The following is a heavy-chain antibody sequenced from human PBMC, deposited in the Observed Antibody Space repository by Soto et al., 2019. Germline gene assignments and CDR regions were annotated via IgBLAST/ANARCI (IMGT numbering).Heavy chain of an antibody. Sequence: GGSLRLSCAASGFTVSSNYMSWVRQAPGKGLEWVSVIYSSGSTYYTDSVKGRFTISRHNSKNTLYLQMNSLRAEDTAVYYCASVKPDYYYYYMDVWGKGTTVTVSS. CDR1: GFTVSSNY. D-gene: IGHD3-10*01. J-gene: IGHJ6*03. CDR2: IYSSGST. CDR3: ASVKPDYYYYYMDV. V-gene: IGHV3-53*04.